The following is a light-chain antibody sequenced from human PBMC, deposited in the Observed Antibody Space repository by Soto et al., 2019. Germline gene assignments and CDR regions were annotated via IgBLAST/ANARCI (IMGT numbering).Light chain of an antibody. Sequence: QSVLTQPASVSGAPGQSITISCTGTSSDVRSYTLVSWYQQRPDKAPKLMIYEVSKRPSGISNRFSGSKSGNTASLTISGLQAEDEADYYCCSYASSSTYVFGTGTKLTVL. CDR1: SSDVRSYTL. V-gene: IGLV2-23*02. CDR3: CSYASSSTYV. J-gene: IGLJ1*01. CDR2: EVS.